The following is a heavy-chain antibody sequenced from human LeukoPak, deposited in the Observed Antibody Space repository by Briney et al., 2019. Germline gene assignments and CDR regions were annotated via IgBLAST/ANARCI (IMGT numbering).Heavy chain of an antibody. V-gene: IGHV1-2*02. CDR3: ARPNGSGSYAH. Sequence: GASVEVSCKASGYTFTGYYMHWVRQAPGEGLEWMGWINPNSGGTNYAQKFQGRVTMTRDTSISTAYMELSRLRSDDTAVYYCARPNGSGSYAHWGQGTLVTVSS. CDR2: INPNSGGT. J-gene: IGHJ4*02. CDR1: GYTFTGYY. D-gene: IGHD3-10*01.